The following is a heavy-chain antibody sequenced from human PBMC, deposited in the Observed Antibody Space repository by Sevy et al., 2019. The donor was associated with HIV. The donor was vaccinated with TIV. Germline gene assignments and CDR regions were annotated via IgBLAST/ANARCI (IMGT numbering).Heavy chain of an antibody. CDR2: ISHDGRNNK. CDR1: GFTFSSYD. Sequence: GGSLRLSCTASGFTFSSYDMNWVRQAPGKGLEWVAVISHDGRNNKYNADSVKGRFTISRDNSKNTLYLQMNSLRAEDTAIYYCARDRGEILRSAFKSWGQGTRVTVSS. CDR3: ARDRGEILRSAFKS. V-gene: IGHV3-33*08. J-gene: IGHJ5*02. D-gene: IGHD3-10*01.